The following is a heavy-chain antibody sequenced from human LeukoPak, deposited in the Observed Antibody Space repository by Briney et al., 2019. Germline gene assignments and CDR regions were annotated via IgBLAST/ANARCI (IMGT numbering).Heavy chain of an antibody. D-gene: IGHD1-14*01. J-gene: IGHJ5*02. CDR3: AREPYHMTHWFDP. Sequence: PSETLSLTCTVSGGSISSYYWSWIRQPPGKGLEWIGSIYYSGSTYYNPSLKSRVTISVDTSKNQFSLKLSSVTAADTAVYYCAREPYHMTHWFDPWGQGTLVTVSS. CDR2: IYYSGST. CDR1: GGSISSYY. V-gene: IGHV4-59*05.